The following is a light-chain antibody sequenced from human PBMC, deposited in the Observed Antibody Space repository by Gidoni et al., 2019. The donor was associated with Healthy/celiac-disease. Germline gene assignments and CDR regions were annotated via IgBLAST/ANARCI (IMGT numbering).Light chain of an antibody. CDR1: QDISNY. J-gene: IGKJ3*01. CDR3: QQYDNLLSFT. V-gene: IGKV1-33*01. CDR2: DAS. Sequence: DIQMTQSPSSLSASVGDRVTITCQASQDISNYVNWYQQKPGKAPKLLIYDASNLETGVPSRFSGSGSGTDFTFTISSLQPEDIATYYCQQYDNLLSFTFGPGTKVDIK.